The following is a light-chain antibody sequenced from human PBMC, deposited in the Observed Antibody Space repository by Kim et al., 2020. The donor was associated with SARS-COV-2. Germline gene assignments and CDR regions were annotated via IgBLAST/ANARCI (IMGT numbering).Light chain of an antibody. Sequence: QSVVTQPPSASGSPGQSVTISCTGTSSDVGGYNSVSWYQQHPGKAPKLVIYEVTKRPAGVPDRFSASKSGNTASLTVSGLQSEDEADYYCNSYAGNNLWVFGGGTQLTVL. CDR1: SSDVGGYNS. J-gene: IGLJ3*02. CDR2: EVT. V-gene: IGLV2-8*01. CDR3: NSYAGNNLWV.